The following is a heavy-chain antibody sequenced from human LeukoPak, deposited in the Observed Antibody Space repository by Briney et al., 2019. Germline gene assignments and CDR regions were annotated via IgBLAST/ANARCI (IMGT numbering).Heavy chain of an antibody. Sequence: GASVKVSCKASGYTFTNYDINWLRQATGQGLEWMGWMNPSSGNTGYTQKFQGRVTITRDTSISTAYMELRSLRSEDTAVYYCVRNGVGPSTDFDYWGQGTLVTVSS. CDR1: GYTFTNYD. D-gene: IGHD3-10*01. J-gene: IGHJ4*02. V-gene: IGHV1-8*03. CDR2: MNPSSGNT. CDR3: VRNGVGPSTDFDY.